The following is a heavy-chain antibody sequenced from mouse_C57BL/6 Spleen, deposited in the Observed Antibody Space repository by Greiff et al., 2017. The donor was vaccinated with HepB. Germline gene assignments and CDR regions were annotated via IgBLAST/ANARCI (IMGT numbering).Heavy chain of an antibody. CDR2: IDPSDSYT. V-gene: IGHV1-69*01. CDR3: ARGGIYDGYYGGLAY. CDR1: GYTFTSYW. J-gene: IGHJ3*01. D-gene: IGHD2-3*01. Sequence: QVQLQQSGAELVMPGASVKLSCKASGYTFTSYWMHWVKQRPGQGLEWIGEIDPSDSYTNYNQKFKGKSTLTVDKSSSTAYMQLSSLTSEDSAVYYCARGGIYDGYYGGLAYWGQGTLVTVSA.